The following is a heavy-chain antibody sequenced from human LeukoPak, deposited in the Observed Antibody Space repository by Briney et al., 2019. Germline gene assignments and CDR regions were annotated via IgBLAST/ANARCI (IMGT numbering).Heavy chain of an antibody. Sequence: GSSVRVSCKASGYSFSGDGISWGRQAPGQGLEWMGWISAYNGNTNYAQKLQGRVTMTTDTSTSTAYMELRSLRSDDTAVYYCAREAGEWEAESGFDYWGQGTLVTVSS. D-gene: IGHD1-26*01. CDR2: ISAYNGNT. J-gene: IGHJ4*02. CDR1: GYSFSGDG. V-gene: IGHV1-18*01. CDR3: AREAGEWEAESGFDY.